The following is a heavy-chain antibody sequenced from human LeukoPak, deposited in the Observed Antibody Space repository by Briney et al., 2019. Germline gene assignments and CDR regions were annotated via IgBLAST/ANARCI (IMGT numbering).Heavy chain of an antibody. CDR2: IYHSGST. CDR3: ARVRVGSNYYDSRGYVDY. Sequence: PSQTLSLTCAVSGGSISSGGYSWSWIRQPPGKGLEWIGYIYHSGSTYYNPSLKSRVTISVDRSKNQFSLKLSSVTAADTAVYYCARVRVGSNYYDSRGYVDYWGQGTLVTVSS. D-gene: IGHD3-22*01. J-gene: IGHJ4*02. CDR1: GGSISSGGYS. V-gene: IGHV4-30-2*01.